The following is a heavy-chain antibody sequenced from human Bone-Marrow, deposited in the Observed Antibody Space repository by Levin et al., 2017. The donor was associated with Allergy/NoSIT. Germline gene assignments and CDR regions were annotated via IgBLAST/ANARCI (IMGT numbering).Heavy chain of an antibody. CDR2: IHYSGST. Sequence: PSETLSLTCSVSGGSFNTYYWSWIRQPPGRGLEWIGYIHYSGSTNYNPSLKSRISLSVETSKSQFSLKLTSVTAADTAVYFCARARVLMDETGTVYHYYYGMDVWGQGTTVTVSS. CDR3: ARARVLMDETGTVYHYYYGMDV. CDR1: GGSFNTYY. V-gene: IGHV4-59*01. D-gene: IGHD1-1*01. J-gene: IGHJ6*02.